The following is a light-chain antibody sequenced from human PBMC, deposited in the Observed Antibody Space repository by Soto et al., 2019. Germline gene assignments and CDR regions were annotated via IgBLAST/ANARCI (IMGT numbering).Light chain of an antibody. Sequence: EIVLTQSPGTLSLSPGERVTLSCRASQSVTSNFLGWYQQKPGQAPRLLIYGASTRATGIPDRFSGSGSGTDFALTVSRLEAEDFAIYYCQHYGSSPLTFGGGTKVEI. CDR2: GAS. J-gene: IGKJ4*01. CDR1: QSVTSNF. CDR3: QHYGSSPLT. V-gene: IGKV3-20*01.